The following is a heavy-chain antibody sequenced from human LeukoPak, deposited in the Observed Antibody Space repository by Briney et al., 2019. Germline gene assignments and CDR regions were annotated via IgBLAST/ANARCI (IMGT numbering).Heavy chain of an antibody. CDR1: GFTFSSYW. CDR3: AGFWGYYYGMDV. CDR2: INSDGSST. V-gene: IGHV3-74*01. J-gene: IGHJ6*02. D-gene: IGHD3-16*01. Sequence: GGSLRLSCAASGFTFSSYWMHCVRQAPGKGLVWVSRINSDGSSTSYADSVKGRFTISRDNAKNTLYLQMNSLRAEDTAVYYCAGFWGYYYGMDVWGQGTTVTVSS.